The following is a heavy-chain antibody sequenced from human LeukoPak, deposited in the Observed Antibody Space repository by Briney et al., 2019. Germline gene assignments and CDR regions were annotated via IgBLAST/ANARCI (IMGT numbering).Heavy chain of an antibody. D-gene: IGHD6-25*01. CDR2: INHSGST. CDR1: GFTFSSYA. J-gene: IGHJ4*02. CDR3: ASSGDKGSAAAFDY. Sequence: GSLRLSCAASGFTFSSYAMSWVRQPPGKGLEWIGEINHSGSTNYNPSLKSRVTISVDTSKNQFSLKLSSVTAADTAVYYCASSGDKGSAAAFDYWGQGTLVTVSS. V-gene: IGHV4-34*01.